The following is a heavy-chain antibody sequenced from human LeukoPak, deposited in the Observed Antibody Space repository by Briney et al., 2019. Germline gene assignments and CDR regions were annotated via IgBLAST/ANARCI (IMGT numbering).Heavy chain of an antibody. D-gene: IGHD4-17*01. Sequence: ASVKVSCKASGYTFTGYYMHWVRQAPGQGLEWMGRINPNSGGTNYAQKFQGRVTMTRDTSISTAYMELSRLRSDDTAIYSCARRVSGDYGHWFDPWGQGTLVTVSS. J-gene: IGHJ5*02. V-gene: IGHV1-2*06. CDR1: GYTFTGYY. CDR3: ARRVSGDYGHWFDP. CDR2: INPNSGGT.